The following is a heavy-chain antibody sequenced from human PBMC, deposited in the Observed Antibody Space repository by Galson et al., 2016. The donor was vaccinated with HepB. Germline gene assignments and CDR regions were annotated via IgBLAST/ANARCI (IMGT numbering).Heavy chain of an antibody. J-gene: IGHJ4*02. Sequence: CAISGDSVSSYSGAWDWIRQSPSRGLEWLGRTYYRSKWYNDYAGSVKGRITIEADTSKNLFSLQLTSVTAADTAVYYCARDCGSGRHFFDSWGQGTLVSVSS. CDR2: TYYRSKWYN. D-gene: IGHD3-10*01. CDR3: ARDCGSGRHFFDS. V-gene: IGHV6-1*01. CDR1: GDSVSSYSGA.